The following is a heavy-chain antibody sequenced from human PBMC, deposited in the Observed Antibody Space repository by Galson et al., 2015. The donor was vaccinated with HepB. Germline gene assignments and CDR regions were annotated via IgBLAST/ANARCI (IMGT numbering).Heavy chain of an antibody. CDR3: ARIAVYSDNWFDP. CDR1: GGTFSSYA. Sequence: SVKVSCKASGGTFSSYAISWVRQAPGQGLEWMGGIIPIFGTANYAQKFQGRVTITADESTSTAYMELSSLRSEDTAVYYCARIAVYSDNWFDPWGQGTLVTVSS. V-gene: IGHV1-69*13. J-gene: IGHJ5*02. D-gene: IGHD6-19*01. CDR2: IIPIFGTA.